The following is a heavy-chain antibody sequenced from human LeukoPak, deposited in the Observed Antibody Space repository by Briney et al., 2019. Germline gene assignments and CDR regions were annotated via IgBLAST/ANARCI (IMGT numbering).Heavy chain of an antibody. Sequence: GGSLRLSCAASGFTFSGYYMFWVRQVPGKGLMWVSHINGVGTQTTYADTVKGRFTISRDNAKNSLYLQMNSLRAEDTALYYCAKGGSGWYHFDYWGQGTLVTVSS. D-gene: IGHD6-19*01. V-gene: IGHV3-74*01. J-gene: IGHJ4*02. CDR2: INGVGTQT. CDR1: GFTFSGYY. CDR3: AKGGSGWYHFDY.